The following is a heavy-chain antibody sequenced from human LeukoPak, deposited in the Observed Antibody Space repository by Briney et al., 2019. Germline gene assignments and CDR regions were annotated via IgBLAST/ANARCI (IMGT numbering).Heavy chain of an antibody. J-gene: IGHJ4*02. V-gene: IGHV1-69*06. CDR2: INSIFGTA. CDR3: ARGPAYYYHSSFSPLQFDY. Sequence: SVNVTFQSSGCIFSRYSISEVRQAPGQELEGMGWINSIFGTAIYAQKFEGRVTITADKSTSTAYMELSSLRSEDTAVYYCARGPAYYYHSSFSPLQFDYWGQGTLVTVSS. CDR1: GCIFSRYS. D-gene: IGHD3-22*01.